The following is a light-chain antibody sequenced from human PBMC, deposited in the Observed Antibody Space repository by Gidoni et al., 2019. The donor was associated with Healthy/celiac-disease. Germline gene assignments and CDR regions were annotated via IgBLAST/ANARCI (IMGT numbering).Light chain of an antibody. CDR1: QSVSSN. CDR2: GAS. Sequence: EIVMTQSPATLSVSPGERATLSCRASQSVSSNLAWYQQKPGQAPRLLIYGASTRATGIPARFSGSGSGTEFTITISSLQSEDFAAYYCQQYNNWPPLTFGGGTKVEIK. J-gene: IGKJ4*01. CDR3: QQYNNWPPLT. V-gene: IGKV3-15*01.